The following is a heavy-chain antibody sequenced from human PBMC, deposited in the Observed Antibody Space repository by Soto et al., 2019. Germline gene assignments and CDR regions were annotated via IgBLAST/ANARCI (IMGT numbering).Heavy chain of an antibody. CDR3: AREQPFMGDKLWWFDS. V-gene: IGHV4-38-2*02. D-gene: IGHD3-16*01. J-gene: IGHJ5*01. Sequence: PSETLSLTCDVSDYSMTSGYFWGWIRQPPGKGLQWIGSIHHSGKTYYNPSLKSRVSISVDTSKNQFSLKVNTVTAADTAVYYCAREQPFMGDKLWWFDSWGHGNLVTVSS. CDR2: IHHSGKT. CDR1: DYSMTSGYF.